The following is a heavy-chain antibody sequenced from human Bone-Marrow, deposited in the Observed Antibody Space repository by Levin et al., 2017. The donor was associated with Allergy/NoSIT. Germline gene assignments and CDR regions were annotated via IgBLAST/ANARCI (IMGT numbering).Heavy chain of an antibody. Sequence: GASVKVSCAASGFPFSVYSMNWVRQAPGKGLEWVSSITASSTYSYYADSVKGRFTISRDNAKTSLFLQMSILRVEDTALYYCARDVAYVGDWGQGTLVTVSS. CDR1: GFPFSVYS. D-gene: IGHD2-8*02. J-gene: IGHJ4*02. CDR3: ARDVAYVGD. CDR2: ITASSTYS. V-gene: IGHV3-21*01.